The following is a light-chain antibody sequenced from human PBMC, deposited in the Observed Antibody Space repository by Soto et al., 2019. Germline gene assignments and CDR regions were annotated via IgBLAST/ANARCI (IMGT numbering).Light chain of an antibody. Sequence: EIVMTQSPATLSVSPGERAPLSCRASQSVNIYLAWYQQIPGQAPRLLIFGATYRATGIPARFSGSGSGTEFNLTISSLQSEDFAVYFCQQYDDWLRLTFGGGTKVDIK. CDR2: GAT. CDR3: QQYDDWLRLT. V-gene: IGKV3D-15*01. CDR1: QSVNIY. J-gene: IGKJ4*01.